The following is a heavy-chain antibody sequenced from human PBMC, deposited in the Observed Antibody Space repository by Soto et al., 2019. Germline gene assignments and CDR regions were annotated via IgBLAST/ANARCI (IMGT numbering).Heavy chain of an antibody. J-gene: IGHJ3*02. Sequence: ASVKVSCKASGYTFTSYYMHWVRQAPGQGLEWMGIINPSGGSTSYAQKFQGRVTMTRDTSTSTVYMELSSLRSEDTAVYYCGREVGGLYSGSGLGVFDIWAKGTMFPVS. CDR2: INPSGGST. CDR1: GYTFTSYY. CDR3: GREVGGLYSGSGLGVFDI. D-gene: IGHD6-6*01. V-gene: IGHV1-46*01.